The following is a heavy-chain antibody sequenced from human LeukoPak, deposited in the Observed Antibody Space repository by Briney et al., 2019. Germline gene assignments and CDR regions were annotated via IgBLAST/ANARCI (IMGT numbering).Heavy chain of an antibody. CDR2: ITSSSSYI. J-gene: IGHJ2*01. Sequence: PGGSLRLSCAASGFTFSVFEMNWVRQAPGKGLEWVSSITSSSSYIYYADSVKGRFTISRDNTKNSLYLQMNSLRAEDTAVYYCARGAVSYSSGWYANWYLDLWGRGTLVTVSS. V-gene: IGHV3-21*01. CDR1: GFTFSVFE. CDR3: ARGAVSYSSGWYANWYLDL. D-gene: IGHD6-19*01.